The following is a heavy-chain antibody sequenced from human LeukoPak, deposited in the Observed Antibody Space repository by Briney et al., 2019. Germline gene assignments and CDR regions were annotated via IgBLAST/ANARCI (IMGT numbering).Heavy chain of an antibody. CDR3: ARSRGWFEELIHDY. Sequence: ASVKVSCKASGHTFTGYYMHWVRQAAGQGLEWMGWINPNSGGTNYAQKFQGRVTMTRDTSISTAYLELSRLRSDDTAVYYCARSRGWFEELIHDYWGQGTLITVSS. V-gene: IGHV1-2*02. CDR2: INPNSGGT. CDR1: GHTFTGYY. D-gene: IGHD6-19*01. J-gene: IGHJ4*02.